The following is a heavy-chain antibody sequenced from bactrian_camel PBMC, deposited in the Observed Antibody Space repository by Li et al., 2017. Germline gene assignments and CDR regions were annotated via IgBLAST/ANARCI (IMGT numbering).Heavy chain of an antibody. CDR2: ISTGGGST. CDR3: ARGPENLWEYGC. V-gene: IGHV3S28*01. Sequence: QLVESGGGSVQAGGSLRLSCASSGSIVSTMCMSWVRQAPGKRLEWVSGISTGGGSTYYADSVKGRFTISRDNAKNTLYLQMNSLKTEDTAVYYCARGPENLWEYGCWGQGTQVTVS. CDR1: GSIVSTMC. J-gene: IGHJ4*01.